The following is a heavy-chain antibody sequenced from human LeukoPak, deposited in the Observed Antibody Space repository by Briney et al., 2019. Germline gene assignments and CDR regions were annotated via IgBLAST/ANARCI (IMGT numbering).Heavy chain of an antibody. CDR3: ARGGYLSHYFDY. J-gene: IGHJ4*02. D-gene: IGHD2-15*01. CDR1: YVSISSDNW. Sequence: SGTLSLTCAVSYVSISSDNWWSWVRQPPGKGLEWIGEVYRSGSTNYNPSLKSRLTMSIDRSNNQFSLKLTSVTAADTAAYYCARGGYLSHYFDYWGQGTPVTVSS. V-gene: IGHV4-4*02. CDR2: VYRSGST.